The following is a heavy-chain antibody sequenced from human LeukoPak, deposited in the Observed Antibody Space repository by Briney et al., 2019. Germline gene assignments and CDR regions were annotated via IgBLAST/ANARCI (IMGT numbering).Heavy chain of an antibody. J-gene: IGHJ4*02. Sequence: PGGSLRLSCAASGFTFTTFWMSWVRQAPGRGLEWVANIKQDGSERYYVDSVKGRFTISRDNAKNSLYLQMNSLRAEDTGVYYCAGSGWQVYLDYWGQGALVTASS. CDR1: GFTFTTFW. CDR2: IKQDGSER. D-gene: IGHD6-19*01. CDR3: AGSGWQVYLDY. V-gene: IGHV3-7*01.